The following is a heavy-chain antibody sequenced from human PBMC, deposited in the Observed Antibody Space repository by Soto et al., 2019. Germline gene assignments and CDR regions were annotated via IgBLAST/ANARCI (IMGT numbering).Heavy chain of an antibody. CDR2: ISASGGST. D-gene: IGHD3-10*01. V-gene: IGHV3-23*01. J-gene: IGHJ4*02. CDR3: ASLSGSYYMKPH. CDR1: GFTFSSYA. Sequence: EVQLLESGGGLVQPGGSLRLSCAASGFTFSSYAMSWVRQAPGKGLDWVSGISASGGSTYYADSVKGRFTISRDNSRNTLYLQMNSLRAEDTAVYYCASLSGSYYMKPHWGQGTLVTVSS.